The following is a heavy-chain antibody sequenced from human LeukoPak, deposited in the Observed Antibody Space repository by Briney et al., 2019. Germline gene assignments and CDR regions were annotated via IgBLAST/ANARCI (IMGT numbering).Heavy chain of an antibody. CDR1: GGSFSGYY. J-gene: IGHJ4*02. Sequence: SETLSLTCAVYGGSFSGYYWSWIRQPPGKGLEWIGEINHSGSTNYNPSLKSRVTISVDTSKNQFSLKLSSVTAADTAVYYCARPLWFPYWGQGTLVTVSS. CDR2: INHSGST. V-gene: IGHV4-34*01. CDR3: ARPLWFPY. D-gene: IGHD3-10*01.